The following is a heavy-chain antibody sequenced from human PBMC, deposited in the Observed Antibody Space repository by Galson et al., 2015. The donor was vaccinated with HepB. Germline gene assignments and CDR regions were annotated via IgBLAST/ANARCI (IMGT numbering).Heavy chain of an antibody. Sequence: SLRLSCAASGFTFSSYWMHWVRQAPGKGLVWVSRINSDGSSTSYADSVKGRITISRDNAKNSLYLQMNSLRAEDTAVYYCARDPLTTVTTSADYWGQGTLATVSS. D-gene: IGHD4-17*01. CDR1: GFTFSSYW. J-gene: IGHJ4*02. CDR2: INSDGSST. V-gene: IGHV3-74*01. CDR3: ARDPLTTVTTSADY.